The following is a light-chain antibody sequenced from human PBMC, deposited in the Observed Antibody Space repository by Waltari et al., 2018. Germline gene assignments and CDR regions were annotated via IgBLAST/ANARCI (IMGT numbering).Light chain of an antibody. CDR1: QSSSDY. CDR2: AAS. CDR3: QQSYS. J-gene: IGKJ5*01. Sequence: DIQMTQSPSSLSASVGDRVTITCRASQSSSDYLNWYQQKPGKAPKLPIYAASTLQSGVPSRFSGSGSGTDFALTISSLQPEDFAPYYCQQSYSFGQGTRLEIK. V-gene: IGKV1-39*01.